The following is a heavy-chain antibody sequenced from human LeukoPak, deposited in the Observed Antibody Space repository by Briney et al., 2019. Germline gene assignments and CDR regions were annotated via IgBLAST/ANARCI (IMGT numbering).Heavy chain of an antibody. CDR3: AKDGDLRGYDSSVIDYFDY. V-gene: IGHV3-21*01. D-gene: IGHD3-22*01. Sequence: GGSLRLSCEASGFTFSTYNMNWVRQAPGKRLEWVSSITSSSSYAFYADSVKGRFTISRDNAKSSLYLQMNNLRAEDTAVYYCAKDGDLRGYDSSVIDYFDYWGQGTLVTVSS. J-gene: IGHJ4*02. CDR2: ITSSSSYA. CDR1: GFTFSTYN.